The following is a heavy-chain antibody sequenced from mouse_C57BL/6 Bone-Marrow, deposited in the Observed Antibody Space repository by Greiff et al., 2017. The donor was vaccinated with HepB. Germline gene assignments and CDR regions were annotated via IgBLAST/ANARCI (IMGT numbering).Heavy chain of an antibody. J-gene: IGHJ4*01. D-gene: IGHD4-1*01. CDR3: ARGTGPYYAMDY. V-gene: IGHV1-64*01. CDR1: GYTFTSYW. CDR2: IHPNSGST. Sequence: QVQLQQPGAELVKPGASVKLSCKASGYTFTSYWMHWVKQRPGQGLEWIGMIHPNSGSTNYNEKFKSKATLTVDKSSSTAYMQLSSLTSEDSAVYYCARGTGPYYAMDYWGQGTSVTVSS.